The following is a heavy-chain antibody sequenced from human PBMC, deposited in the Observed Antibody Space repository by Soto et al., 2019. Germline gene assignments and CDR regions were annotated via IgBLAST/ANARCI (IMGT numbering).Heavy chain of an antibody. V-gene: IGHV3-30-3*01. J-gene: IGHJ4*02. CDR3: ARRLAPTVSALGY. Sequence: GGSLRLSCTASGFTFTSYNFHWVRQAPGKGLEWVAVISEDGGTEYFADSVRGRFLISKDTSKNTVYLQMNSLRPEDTGVYFCARRLAPTVSALGYWGQGTLVTVSS. CDR2: ISEDGGTE. CDR1: GFTFTSYN. D-gene: IGHD4-4*01.